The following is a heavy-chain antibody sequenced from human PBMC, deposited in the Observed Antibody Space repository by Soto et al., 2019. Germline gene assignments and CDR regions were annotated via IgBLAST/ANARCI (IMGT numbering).Heavy chain of an antibody. CDR3: ARHETEGYYFDY. V-gene: IGHV4-59*08. CDR1: GGSINTYY. Sequence: PSETLSLTCSVSGGSINTYYWSWIRQPPGKELEWIGFIYSSGNTHYNPSLKSRVTMSVDTSKNQFSLKLRSVTVADTAVYYCARHETEGYYFDYWGQGTLVTVSS. J-gene: IGHJ4*02. CDR2: IYSSGNT.